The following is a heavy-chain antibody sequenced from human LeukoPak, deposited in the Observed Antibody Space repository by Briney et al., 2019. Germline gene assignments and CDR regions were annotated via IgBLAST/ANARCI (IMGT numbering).Heavy chain of an antibody. Sequence: SVKVSCKASGGTFSSYAISWVRQAPGQGLEWMGGIIPIFGTANYAQKFQGRATITTDESTSTAYMELSSLRSEDTAVYYCAGGGATTRFAFDIWGQGTMVTVSS. J-gene: IGHJ3*02. D-gene: IGHD1-26*01. V-gene: IGHV1-69*05. CDR1: GGTFSSYA. CDR3: AGGGATTRFAFDI. CDR2: IIPIFGTA.